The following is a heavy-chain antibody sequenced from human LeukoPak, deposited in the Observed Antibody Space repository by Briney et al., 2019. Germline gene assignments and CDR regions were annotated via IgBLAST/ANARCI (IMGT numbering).Heavy chain of an antibody. CDR1: GYTFTGYY. CDR2: INPNSGGT. J-gene: IGHJ5*02. CDR3: ARVVGYYGSGSPSP. D-gene: IGHD3-10*01. V-gene: IGHV1-2*02. Sequence: GASVKVSCKASGYTFTGYYMHWVRQAPGQGLEWMGWINPNSGGTNYAQKFQGRVTMTRGTSISTAYMELSRLRSDDTAVYYCARVVGYYGSGSPSPWGQGTLVTVSS.